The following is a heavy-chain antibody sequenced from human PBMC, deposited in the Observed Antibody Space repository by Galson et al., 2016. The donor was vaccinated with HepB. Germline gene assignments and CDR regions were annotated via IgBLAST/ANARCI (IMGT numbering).Heavy chain of an antibody. CDR1: GDSVSSGGYS. CDR2: IYHSGSS. D-gene: IGHD2-15*01. Sequence: TLSLTCAVSGDSVSSGGYSWTWIRQPPGKGLEWFGHIYHSGSSYYNPSFKSRLTMSVDRSKNHFSLKLSSVTAADTAVYFCARVRDCSGGTCYTPYFDSWGQGTLVTVSS. V-gene: IGHV4-30-2*01. CDR3: ARVRDCSGGTCYTPYFDS. J-gene: IGHJ4*02.